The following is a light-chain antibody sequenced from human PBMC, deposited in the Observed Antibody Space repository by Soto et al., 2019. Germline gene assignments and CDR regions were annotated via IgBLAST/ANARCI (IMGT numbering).Light chain of an antibody. J-gene: IGLJ2*01. CDR2: GNS. V-gene: IGLV1-40*01. CDR1: SSNIGAGYD. Sequence: QSVLTQPPSVSGAPGQRVTISCTGSSSNIGAGYDVHWYQQLPGTAPKLLIYGNSNRPSGVPDRFSGSKSDTSASLAITGLQGEDEADYYCQSYDSSLSGVVFGGGTKLTVL. CDR3: QSYDSSLSGVV.